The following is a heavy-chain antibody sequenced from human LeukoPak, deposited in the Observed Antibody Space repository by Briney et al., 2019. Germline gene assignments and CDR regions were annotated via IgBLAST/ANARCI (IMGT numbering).Heavy chain of an antibody. Sequence: SETLSLTCSVSGGSISSYHWSWIRQPPGKGLEWIGYIYHSGSAKYNPSLKSRVTISVDASENQFSLKVASVTAPDTAVYYCARHSRTYYDFDSWGQGTLVTVSS. D-gene: IGHD1-26*01. J-gene: IGHJ4*02. CDR1: GGSISSYH. CDR3: ARHSRTYYDFDS. CDR2: IYHSGSA. V-gene: IGHV4-59*01.